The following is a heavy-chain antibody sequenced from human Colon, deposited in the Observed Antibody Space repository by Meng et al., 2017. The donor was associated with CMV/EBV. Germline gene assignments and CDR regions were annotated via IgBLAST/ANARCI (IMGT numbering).Heavy chain of an antibody. V-gene: IGHV3-74*01. Sequence: GESLKISCVASGLTFSSHWMHWVRQTPGKELVWVSRISNDGRTPTYADSVKGRFTISRDNDKNTLYLQMNSLRAEDTAVYYCQTNPQVVPAAIFPTFDYWGQGTLVTVSS. CDR3: QTNPQVVPAAIFPTFDY. CDR2: ISNDGRTP. J-gene: IGHJ4*02. CDR1: GLTFSSHW. D-gene: IGHD2-2*02.